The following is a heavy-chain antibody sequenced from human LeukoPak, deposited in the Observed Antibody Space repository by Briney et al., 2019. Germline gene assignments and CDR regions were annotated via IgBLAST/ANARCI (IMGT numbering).Heavy chain of an antibody. CDR1: GFTFSSYS. Sequence: KSGGSLRLSCAAPGFTFSSYSMNWVRQAPGKGLEWVSIISSSSNDIHYADSVKGRFTISRDNTKNSVYLQMNSLQDEDTAVYYCARGATADTRHLDYWGQGTLVTVSS. CDR2: ISSSSNDI. J-gene: IGHJ4*02. CDR3: ARGATADTRHLDY. V-gene: IGHV3-21*01. D-gene: IGHD2-21*02.